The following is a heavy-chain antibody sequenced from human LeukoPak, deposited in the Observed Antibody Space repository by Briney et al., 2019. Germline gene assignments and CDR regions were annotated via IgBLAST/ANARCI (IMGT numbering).Heavy chain of an antibody. J-gene: IGHJ4*02. CDR2: MNPNSGNT. CDR1: GYTFTSYD. Sequence: ASVKVSCKASGYTFTSYDINWVRQATGQGLEWMGWMNPNSGNTGYAQQFQGRVTMTRNTSISTAYMELSSLRSEDTAVYYCARDYGGNSPFDYWGQGTLVTVSS. D-gene: IGHD4-23*01. CDR3: ARDYGGNSPFDY. V-gene: IGHV1-8*01.